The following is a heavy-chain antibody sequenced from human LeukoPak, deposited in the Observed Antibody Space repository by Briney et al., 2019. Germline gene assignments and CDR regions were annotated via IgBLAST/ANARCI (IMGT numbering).Heavy chain of an antibody. J-gene: IGHJ4*02. Sequence: GGSLRLSCAASGFTFSTYSMNWVRQAPGRGLEWVSYISSSSSTIYYADSVKGRFTISRDNAKNSLYLQMNRLRAEDTAVYYCARDDVVVVPAARRNFDYWGQGTLVTVSS. CDR3: ARDDVVVVPAARRNFDY. D-gene: IGHD2-2*01. CDR1: GFTFSTYS. CDR2: ISSSSSTI. V-gene: IGHV3-48*01.